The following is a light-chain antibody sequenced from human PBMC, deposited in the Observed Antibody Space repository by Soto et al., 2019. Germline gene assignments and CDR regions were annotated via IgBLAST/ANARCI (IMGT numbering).Light chain of an antibody. Sequence: EIQMTQSPSSVSASVGDRVTITCRASQGISTWLAWYQQKAGKAPNLLIYGASNLHSGVPLRFSGSGSGTNFTLTISSLQPEDFATYYCQQANSFPITFGQGTRLEIK. CDR2: GAS. CDR3: QQANSFPIT. CDR1: QGISTW. V-gene: IGKV1-12*01. J-gene: IGKJ5*01.